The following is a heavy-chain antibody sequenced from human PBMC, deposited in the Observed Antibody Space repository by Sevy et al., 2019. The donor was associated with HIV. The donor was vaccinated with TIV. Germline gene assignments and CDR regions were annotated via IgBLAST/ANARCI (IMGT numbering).Heavy chain of an antibody. CDR2: ISGSGSST. V-gene: IGHV3-23*01. Sequence: GGSLRLSCTTSGFTFRIYAMSWVRQAPGKGLEWVSAISGSGSSTYYADSVKGRFTISRDNSKNTLYLQMNSLRGDDTAVYYCAKNTAAVGTGGFDYWGQGALVTVSS. D-gene: IGHD6-13*01. CDR1: GFTFRIYA. J-gene: IGHJ4*02. CDR3: AKNTAAVGTGGFDY.